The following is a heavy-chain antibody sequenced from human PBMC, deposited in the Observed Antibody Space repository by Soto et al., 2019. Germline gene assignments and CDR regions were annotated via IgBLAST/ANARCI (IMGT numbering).Heavy chain of an antibody. CDR1: GFTFSSYW. V-gene: IGHV3-7*04. CDR2: IKQDGSEK. D-gene: IGHD5-12*01. J-gene: IGHJ4*02. CDR3: ARDPSGKEWLPDY. Sequence: EVQLVESGGGLVQPGGSLRLSCAASGFTFSSYWMSWVRQAPGKGLEWVANIKQDGSEKYYVDSVKGRFTISRDNAKNSLYLQMNSLRAEDTAVYYCARDPSGKEWLPDYWGQGTLVIVSS.